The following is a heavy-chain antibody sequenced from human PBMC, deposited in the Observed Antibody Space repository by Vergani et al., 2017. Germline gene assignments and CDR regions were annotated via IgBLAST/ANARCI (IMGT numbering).Heavy chain of an antibody. J-gene: IGHJ6*03. CDR3: ASVSIAAAGYYYYMDV. CDR2: ISWNSGSI. CDR1: GFTFDDYA. D-gene: IGHD6-13*01. V-gene: IGHV3-9*01. Sequence: EVQLVESGGGLVQPGRSLRLSCAASGFTFDDYAMHWVRQAPGKGLEWVSGISWNSGSIGYADSVKGRFTISRDNAKNSLYLQMNSLRAEDTALYYCASVSIAAAGYYYYMDVWGKGTTVTVSS.